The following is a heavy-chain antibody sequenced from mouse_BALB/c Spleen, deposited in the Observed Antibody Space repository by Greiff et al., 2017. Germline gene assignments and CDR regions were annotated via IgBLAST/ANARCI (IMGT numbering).Heavy chain of an antibody. V-gene: IGHV1S135*01. Sequence: EVQVVESGPELMKPGASVKISCKASGYSFTSYYMHWVKQSHGKSLEWIGYIDPFNGGTSYNQKFKGKATLTVDKSSSTAYMHLSSLTSEDSAVYYCARRYDSWFAYWGQGTLVTVSA. J-gene: IGHJ3*01. CDR2: IDPFNGGT. CDR1: GYSFTSYY. D-gene: IGHD2-14*01. CDR3: ARRYDSWFAY.